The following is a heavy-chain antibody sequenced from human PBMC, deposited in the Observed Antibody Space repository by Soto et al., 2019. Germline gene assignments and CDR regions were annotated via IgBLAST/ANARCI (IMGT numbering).Heavy chain of an antibody. CDR1: GGSISSGGYY. J-gene: IGHJ6*02. Sequence: QVQLQESGPGLVKPSQTLSLTCTVSGGSISSGGYYWSWIRQHPGKGLEWIGYTYYSGTTYYNPSLKSRVSISVELSKNQFSLKLSSVTAADTAVYYCARTSSISTSAVVKYYYYYYDMDVCGQGTTVTVSS. D-gene: IGHD2-21*01. CDR3: ARTSSISTSAVVKYYYYYYDMDV. CDR2: TYYSGTT. V-gene: IGHV4-31*03.